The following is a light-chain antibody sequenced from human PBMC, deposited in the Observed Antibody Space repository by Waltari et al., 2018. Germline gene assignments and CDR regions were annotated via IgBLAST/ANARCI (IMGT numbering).Light chain of an antibody. CDR1: QSVSKY. J-gene: IGKJ1*01. Sequence: EIVLTQSPGTLSLSPGDTALLSCRASQSVSKYLAWYQQKPGQAPRPLIFGASSRATGIPDRFSGSGSGTDLSLTISRVEPEDFAVYYCQQYVSLPATFGQGTKVEIE. CDR3: QQYVSLPAT. CDR2: GAS. V-gene: IGKV3-20*01.